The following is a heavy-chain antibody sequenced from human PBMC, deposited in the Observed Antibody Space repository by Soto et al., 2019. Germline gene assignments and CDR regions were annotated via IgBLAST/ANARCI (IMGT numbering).Heavy chain of an antibody. CDR3: ARALGSWGAYYFDH. CDR1: GFSLDTWGVG. V-gene: IGHV2-5*02. D-gene: IGHD3-16*01. CDR2: IYWDNDK. J-gene: IGHJ4*02. Sequence: QITLKESGPTLVRPTETLTLTCSVSGFSLDTWGVGVGWIRQPPGKAPEWLAVIYWDNDKRYSPSLKNRLIITKDTSKNQVVLTMTNMDPVDTVTYYCARALGSWGAYYFDHWGQGALVTGSS.